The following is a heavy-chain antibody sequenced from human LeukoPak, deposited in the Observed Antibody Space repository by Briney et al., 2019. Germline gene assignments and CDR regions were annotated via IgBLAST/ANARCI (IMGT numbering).Heavy chain of an antibody. CDR2: INPDSGGT. J-gene: IGHJ6*03. CDR1: GYTFTGYY. Sequence: ASVNVSCKASGYTFTGYYMHWVRQAPGQGLEWMGQINPDSGGTYYAQKFKGRVTVHRDTSSSTAYMQLSMLSTDDTAVYYCARGGYYDSSGYYYGGNYYMDVWGKGTTVTVSS. D-gene: IGHD3-22*01. V-gene: IGHV1-2*06. CDR3: ARGGYYDSSGYYYGGNYYMDV.